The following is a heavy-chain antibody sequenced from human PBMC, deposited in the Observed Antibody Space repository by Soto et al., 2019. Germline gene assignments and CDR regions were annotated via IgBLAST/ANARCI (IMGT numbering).Heavy chain of an antibody. J-gene: IGHJ5*02. CDR3: ARGGIRITIFGVVIKHNWFDP. CDR2: MNPNSGNT. V-gene: IGHV1-8*01. Sequence: ASVKVSCKASGYTFTSYDINWVRQATGQGLEWMGWMNPNSGNTGYAQKFQGRVTMTRNTSISTAYMELSSLRSEDTAVYYCARGGIRITIFGVVIKHNWFDPWGQGALVTGSS. CDR1: GYTFTSYD. D-gene: IGHD3-3*01.